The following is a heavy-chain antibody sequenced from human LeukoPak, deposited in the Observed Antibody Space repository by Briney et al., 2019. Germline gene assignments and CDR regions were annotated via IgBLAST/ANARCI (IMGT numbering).Heavy chain of an antibody. CDR2: FYYSGST. J-gene: IGHJ4*02. V-gene: IGHV4-59*01. CDR3: ARDRRLGY. CDR1: GGSISSYY. Sequence: KPSETLSLTCTVSGGSISSYYWSWIRQPPGKGLEWIGYFYYSGSTNYNPSLKSRVTISVDTSKNQFSLTLSSVTAADTAVYYCARDRRLGYWGQGTLVTVSS.